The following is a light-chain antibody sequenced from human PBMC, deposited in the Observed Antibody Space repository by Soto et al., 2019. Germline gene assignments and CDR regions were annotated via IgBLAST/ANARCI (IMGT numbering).Light chain of an antibody. CDR3: QQYGSSPPWT. CDR1: QSVRSSY. CDR2: GAS. Sequence: EIVLTQSPGTLSLSPGERATLSCRASQSVRSSYLAWYQHKPGQAPRLLMYGASSRATGIPDRFSGSGSGPDFTLTISRLEPEDFAVYYCQQYGSSPPWTFGQGTKVDIK. J-gene: IGKJ1*01. V-gene: IGKV3-20*01.